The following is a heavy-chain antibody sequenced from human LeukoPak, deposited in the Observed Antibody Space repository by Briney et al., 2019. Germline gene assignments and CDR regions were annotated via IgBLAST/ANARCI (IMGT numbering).Heavy chain of an antibody. D-gene: IGHD2-21*01. CDR1: GASMTTHY. J-gene: IGHJ4*02. Sequence: SETLSLTCSVSGASMTTHYWSWIRQPAGKGLEYIGRIFASGSASYNIALKSRVTMTIDTSQHQFSLRLKSVTAADTALYFCARGVRVNGINPFYYFDLWGQGSLATVSS. V-gene: IGHV4-4*07. CDR2: IFASGSA. CDR3: ARGVRVNGINPFYYFDL.